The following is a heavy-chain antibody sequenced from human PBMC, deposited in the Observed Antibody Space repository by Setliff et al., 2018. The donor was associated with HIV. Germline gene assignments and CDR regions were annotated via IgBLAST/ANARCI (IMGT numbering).Heavy chain of an antibody. D-gene: IGHD3-3*01. CDR3: ARGRNFWSDYYHYYYMDV. J-gene: IGHJ6*03. CDR2: INHSGST. V-gene: IGHV4-34*01. CDR1: GGSFSGHY. Sequence: SETLSLTCAVYGGSFSGHYWTWIRQPPGKGLEWIGYINHSGSTNYNPSLKSRVTISADTSKNQFSLNLSSVTAADTAVYYCARGRNFWSDYYHYYYMDVWGKGTMVTVSS.